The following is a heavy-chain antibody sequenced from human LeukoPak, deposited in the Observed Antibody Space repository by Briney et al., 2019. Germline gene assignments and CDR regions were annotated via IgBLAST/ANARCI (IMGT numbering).Heavy chain of an antibody. CDR1: GFTFSSYA. J-gene: IGHJ4*02. CDR3: ARGAPYSSGWSSFDY. CDR2: ISGSGGST. Sequence: GGSLRLSCAASGFTFSSYAMSWVRQAPGKGLEWVSAISGSGGSTYYADSVKGRFTIFRDNSKNTLYLQMNSLRAEDTAVYYCARGAPYSSGWSSFDYWGQGTLVTVSS. V-gene: IGHV3-23*01. D-gene: IGHD6-19*01.